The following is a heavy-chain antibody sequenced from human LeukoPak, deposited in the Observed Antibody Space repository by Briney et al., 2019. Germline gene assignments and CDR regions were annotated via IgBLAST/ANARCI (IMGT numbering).Heavy chain of an antibody. Sequence: GESLQISSKGSGYSFTSYWIGWVRPMPGKGLEWMGIIYSGESDTRYSPSFQGQVTISADKSISTAFLQWRNLKASDTAMYYCARQPGYSYGRGYAFDMWGQGTMVTVSS. V-gene: IGHV5-51*01. CDR3: ARQPGYSYGRGYAFDM. CDR1: GYSFTSYW. D-gene: IGHD5-18*01. J-gene: IGHJ3*02. CDR2: IYSGESDT.